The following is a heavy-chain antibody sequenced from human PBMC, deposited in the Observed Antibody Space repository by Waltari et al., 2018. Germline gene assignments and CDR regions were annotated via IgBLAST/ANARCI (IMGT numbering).Heavy chain of an antibody. Sequence: QVQLQQWGAGLLKPSETLSLTCAVYGGSFSVYYWSWIRQPPGKGLEWIGEINHSGSTNYNPSLKSRVTISVDTSKNQFSLKLSSVTAADTAVYYCASGTGTIFGTHNWFDPWGQGTLVTVSS. CDR3: ASGTGTIFGTHNWFDP. D-gene: IGHD1-7*01. CDR1: GGSFSVYY. CDR2: INHSGST. V-gene: IGHV4-34*01. J-gene: IGHJ5*02.